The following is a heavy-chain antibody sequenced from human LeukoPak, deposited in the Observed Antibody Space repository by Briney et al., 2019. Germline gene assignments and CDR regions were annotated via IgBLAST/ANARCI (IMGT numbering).Heavy chain of an antibody. D-gene: IGHD1-26*01. J-gene: IGHJ6*03. CDR1: GFTFSSFN. CDR2: ITSSGTHI. Sequence: GGSLRLSCAASGFTFSSFNMNWVRQAPGKAMEWVSSITSSGTHIFYAGSVRGRFTISRDNAKNLLYLQMDSLGPDDTAVYYCARDPYSGNYGNDYYYYMDVWGKGTTVTISS. CDR3: ARDPYSGNYGNDYYYYMDV. V-gene: IGHV3-21*01.